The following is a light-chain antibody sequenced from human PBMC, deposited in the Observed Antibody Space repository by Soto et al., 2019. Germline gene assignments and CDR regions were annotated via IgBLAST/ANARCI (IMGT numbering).Light chain of an antibody. CDR2: TAS. CDR3: QQFNSYPRT. Sequence: DIQLAQSPSFLSASVGDRVTITCRASQGIGSYLACYQQKPGKAPKLLVYTASTLQSGVPSRFRGSGSGTEFTLTMSSLQPEHFATYYCQQFNSYPRTFGQGTKVEI. V-gene: IGKV1-9*01. CDR1: QGIGSY. J-gene: IGKJ1*01.